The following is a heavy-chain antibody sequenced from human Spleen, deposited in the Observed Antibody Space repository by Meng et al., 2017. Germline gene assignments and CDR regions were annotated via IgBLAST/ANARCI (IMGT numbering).Heavy chain of an antibody. D-gene: IGHD6-13*01. Sequence: SETLSLTCTVSGGSSSKYYWGWIRQPPGKGLEWIGTIYYSGSTYYNPSLESRVTISVDTSKKEFSLKLSYVNAADTAVYYCARDHGSSNGFYYWGQGTLVTVSS. V-gene: IGHV4-39*07. CDR3: ARDHGSSNGFYY. CDR2: IYYSGST. J-gene: IGHJ4*02. CDR1: GGSSSKYY.